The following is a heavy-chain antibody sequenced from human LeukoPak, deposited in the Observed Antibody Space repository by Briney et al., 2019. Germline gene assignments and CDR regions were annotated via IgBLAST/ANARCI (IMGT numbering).Heavy chain of an antibody. Sequence: ASVKVSCKASGYTFTIYDINWVRQATGQGLEWMGWKNPNSCRTGFAQKFQGRLTMTTDTSISTAYMELSSLTSEDTAVYYCARGPASTHGMDVWGQGTTVTVSS. CDR2: KNPNSCRT. CDR3: ARGPASTHGMDV. D-gene: IGHD2-2*01. CDR1: GYTFTIYD. J-gene: IGHJ6*02. V-gene: IGHV1-8*01.